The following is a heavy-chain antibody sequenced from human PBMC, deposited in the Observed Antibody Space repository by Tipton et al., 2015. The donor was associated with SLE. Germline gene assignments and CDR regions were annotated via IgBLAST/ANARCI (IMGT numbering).Heavy chain of an antibody. CDR3: ARSSGHGDADEFDI. V-gene: IGHV5-51*03. Sequence: QLVQSGPEVKKPGESLRISCKASGYTFATHWIGWVRQMPGQGLEWMGIIYPAASDARYSPSFQGQVTISVDTSITTAYLQWSGLKASDSAMYYCARSSGHGDADEFDIWGQGTMVIVSS. CDR2: IYPAASDA. CDR1: GYTFATHW. D-gene: IGHD2-21*02. J-gene: IGHJ3*02.